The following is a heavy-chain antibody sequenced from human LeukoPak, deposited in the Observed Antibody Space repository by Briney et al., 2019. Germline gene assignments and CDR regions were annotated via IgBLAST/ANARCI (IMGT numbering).Heavy chain of an antibody. V-gene: IGHV3-33*06. J-gene: IGHJ4*02. CDR1: GFTFSSYG. Sequence: SGGSLRLSCAASGFTFSSYGMHGGRQAPGKGLEWVAVLWYDGSNKYYADSVKGRFTISRDNSKNTLYLQMNSLRAEDTAVYYCAKEEGIAVAGPGLDYWGQGTLVTVSS. CDR2: LWYDGSNK. D-gene: IGHD6-19*01. CDR3: AKEEGIAVAGPGLDY.